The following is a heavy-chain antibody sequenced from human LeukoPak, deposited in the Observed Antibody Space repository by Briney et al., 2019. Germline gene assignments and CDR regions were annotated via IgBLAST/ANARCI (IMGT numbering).Heavy chain of an antibody. CDR1: GYTFTSYD. V-gene: IGHV1-8*01. CDR2: MNPNSGNT. J-gene: IGHJ4*02. D-gene: IGHD3-3*01. CDR3: ARSNLRSGFTSPIRY. Sequence: ASVKVSCKASGYTFTSYDINWVRQATRQGLEWMGWMNPNSGNTGYAQKFQGRVTMTRNTSISTAYMELSSLRSEDTAVYYCARSNLRSGFTSPIRYWGQGTLVTVSS.